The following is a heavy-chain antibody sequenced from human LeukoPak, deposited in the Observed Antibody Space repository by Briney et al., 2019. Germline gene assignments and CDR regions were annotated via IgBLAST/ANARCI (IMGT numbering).Heavy chain of an antibody. CDR2: IYPGDSDT. CDR3: ATLRAEGSNWFDP. CDR1: GYSFASNW. V-gene: IGHV5-51*01. J-gene: IGHJ5*02. D-gene: IGHD3-16*01. Sequence: GESLKISCKCSGYSFASNWIGWVRQMPGKGLEWMGIIYPGDSDTRYSPSFQGQVTISVDKSISTAYLQWSSLKASDTAIYYCATLRAEGSNWFDPWGQGTLVTVSS.